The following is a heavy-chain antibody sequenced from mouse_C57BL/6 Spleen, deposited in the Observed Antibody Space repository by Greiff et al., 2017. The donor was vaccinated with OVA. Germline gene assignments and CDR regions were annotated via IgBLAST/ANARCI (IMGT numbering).Heavy chain of an antibody. Sequence: QVQLQQPGAELVKPGASVKLSCKASGYTFTSYWMQWVKQRPGQGLEWIGEIDPSDSYTNYNQKFKGKATLTVDKSSSTAYMQLSSLTSEDSAVYYCARSAGPDYWGQGTTLTVSS. CDR2: IDPSDSYT. CDR1: GYTFTSYW. D-gene: IGHD1-2*01. V-gene: IGHV1-50*01. J-gene: IGHJ2*01. CDR3: ARSAGPDY.